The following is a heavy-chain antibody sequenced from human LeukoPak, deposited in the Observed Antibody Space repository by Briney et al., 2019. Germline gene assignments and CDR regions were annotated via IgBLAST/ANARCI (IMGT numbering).Heavy chain of an antibody. CDR1: GGTFSSYA. CDR3: ARVRDGGYYDY. D-gene: IGHD2-15*01. J-gene: IGHJ4*02. Sequence: ASVKVSCKASGGTFSSYAISWVRQAPGQGLEWMGGIIPIFGTANYAQKFQGRVTITTDESTSTAYMELSSLRSDDTAVYYCARVRDGGYYDYWGQGTLVTVSS. V-gene: IGHV1-69*05. CDR2: IIPIFGTA.